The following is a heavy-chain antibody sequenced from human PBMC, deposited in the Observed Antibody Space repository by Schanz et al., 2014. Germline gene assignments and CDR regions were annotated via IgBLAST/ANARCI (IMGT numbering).Heavy chain of an antibody. CDR1: GGSLSGYF. CDR2: IGHSGNT. V-gene: IGHV4-34*01. J-gene: IGHJ4*02. Sequence: QVQLQQWGAGLLKPSETLSLTCAVYGGSLSGYFWSWIRQPPGKGLEWIGDIGHSGNTKDNPSLKRRVTMSVETSKNQSSLYLSSVTAADTAVYYCARVRQQLGSFAYWGPGTLVSVSS. D-gene: IGHD6-13*01. CDR3: ARVRQQLGSFAY.